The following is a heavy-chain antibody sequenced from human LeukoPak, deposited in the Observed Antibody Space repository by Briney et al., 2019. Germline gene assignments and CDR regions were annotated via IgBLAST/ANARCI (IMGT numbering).Heavy chain of an antibody. D-gene: IGHD1-1*01. Sequence: SETLSLTCAVSGGSISSGGYSWSWIRQPPGTGLEWIGYIYHSGSTYYNPSLKSRVTISVDRSKNQFSLKLSSVTAADTAVYYCARFRYDTDDAFDIWGQGTMVTVSS. CDR2: IYHSGST. J-gene: IGHJ3*02. V-gene: IGHV4-30-2*01. CDR1: GGSISSGGYS. CDR3: ARFRYDTDDAFDI.